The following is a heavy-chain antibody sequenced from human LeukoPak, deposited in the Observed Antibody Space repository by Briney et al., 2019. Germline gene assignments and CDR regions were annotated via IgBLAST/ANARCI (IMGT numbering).Heavy chain of an antibody. CDR2: IYDRGST. Sequence: SETLSLTCTVSSGSISPYYWNWIRQPPGKGLEWIGNIYDRGSTKYNPSLKSRVTISVDTSKNQFSLRLSSVTAADTAVYYCARGRTFDNWGQGTLVTVSS. CDR3: ARGRTFDN. CDR1: SGSISPYY. V-gene: IGHV4-59*01. J-gene: IGHJ4*02.